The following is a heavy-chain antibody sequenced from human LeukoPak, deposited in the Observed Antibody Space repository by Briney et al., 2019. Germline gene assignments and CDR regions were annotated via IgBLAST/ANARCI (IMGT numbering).Heavy chain of an antibody. V-gene: IGHV3-21*04. CDR3: AKDRHAPGRYCSSTSCFPFDS. D-gene: IGHD2-2*01. CDR2: ISSSSSYI. Sequence: GGSLRLSCAASGFTFSSYSMNWVRQAPGKGLEWVSSISSSSSYIYYADSVKGRFTISRDNTKNTLYLQMNSLRAEDTAVYYCAKDRHAPGRYCSSTSCFPFDSWGQGTLVTVSS. CDR1: GFTFSSYS. J-gene: IGHJ5*01.